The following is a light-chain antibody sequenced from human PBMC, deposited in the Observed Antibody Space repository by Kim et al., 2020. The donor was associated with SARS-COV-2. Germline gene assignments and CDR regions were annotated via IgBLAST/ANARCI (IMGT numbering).Light chain of an antibody. CDR1: QSISTY. CDR2: AAF. V-gene: IGKV1-39*01. J-gene: IGKJ1*01. CDR3: QQSYSTYVT. Sequence: DIQMTQSPSSLSASVGDRVTITCRASQSISTYLNWYQQKPGKAPKILIYAAFNLQSGVPSRFSGSGSGTDFTLTISSLQPEDFATYYCQQSYSTYVTFGQGTKVEIK.